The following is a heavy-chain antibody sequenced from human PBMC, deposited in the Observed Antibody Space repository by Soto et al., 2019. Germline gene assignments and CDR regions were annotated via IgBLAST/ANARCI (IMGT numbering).Heavy chain of an antibody. CDR1: GFRFSIYS. V-gene: IGHV3-48*02. CDR3: ARSVEGHFDY. J-gene: IGHJ4*02. Sequence: GGSLRLSCAASGFRFSIYSMNWVRQAPGKGLEWSAYITSDTNTIKYADSVKGRFTISRDNAKNSVYLQMNSLRDEDTAVYYCARSVEGHFDYWGQGTVVTVSS. CDR2: ITSDTNTI. D-gene: IGHD6-19*01.